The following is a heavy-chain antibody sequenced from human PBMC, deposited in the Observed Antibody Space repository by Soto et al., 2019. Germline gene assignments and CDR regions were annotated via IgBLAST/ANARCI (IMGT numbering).Heavy chain of an antibody. CDR1: GFIFNNYG. CDR3: AKDTYYRDSSGYYVFDY. CDR2: ISYDGSNE. V-gene: IGHV3-30*18. J-gene: IGHJ4*02. D-gene: IGHD3-22*01. Sequence: PGGSLRLSCEASGFIFNNYGMHWVRQAPGKGLEWVAHISYDGSNEHYVDSVKGRFTISRDNSKNTVYLQMNSLRAEDTAVYYCAKDTYYRDSSGYYVFDYWGQGTLVTAPQ.